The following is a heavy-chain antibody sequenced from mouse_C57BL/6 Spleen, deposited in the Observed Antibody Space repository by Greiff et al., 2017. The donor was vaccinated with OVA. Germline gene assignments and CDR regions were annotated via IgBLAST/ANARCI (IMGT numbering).Heavy chain of an antibody. CDR1: GYTFTSYW. CDR2: INPSNGGT. D-gene: IGHD1-1*01. Sequence: VQLQQSGTELVKPGASVKLSCKASGYTFTSYWMHWVKQRPGQGLEWIGNINPSNGGTNYNEKFKSKATLTVDKSSSTAYMQLSSLTSEDSAVYYCARKEGITTVVVDYWGQGTTLTVSS. V-gene: IGHV1-53*01. J-gene: IGHJ2*01. CDR3: ARKEGITTVVVDY.